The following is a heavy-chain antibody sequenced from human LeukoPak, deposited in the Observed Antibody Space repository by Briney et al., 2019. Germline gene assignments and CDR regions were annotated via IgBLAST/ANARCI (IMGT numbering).Heavy chain of an antibody. CDR1: GGSISSSNW. D-gene: IGHD6-13*01. Sequence: SETLSLTCAVSGGSISSSNWWSWVRQPPGKGLEWIREIYHSGSTNYNPSLKSRVTISVDKSKNQFSLKLSSVTAADTAVYYCARDRTAIAAAGTSWFDPWGQGTLVTVSS. CDR3: ARDRTAIAAAGTSWFDP. V-gene: IGHV4-4*02. CDR2: IYHSGST. J-gene: IGHJ5*02.